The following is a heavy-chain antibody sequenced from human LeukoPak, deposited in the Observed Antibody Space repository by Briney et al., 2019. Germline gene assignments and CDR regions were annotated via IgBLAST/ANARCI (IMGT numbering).Heavy chain of an antibody. V-gene: IGHV3-21*06. CDR1: GFSFSTHS. D-gene: IGHD6-13*01. J-gene: IGHJ4*02. Sequence: PGGSLRLSCAASGFSFSTHSMNWVRQAPGKGLEWVSSISRNSRYIYYADSMRGRFTISRDNAKNSLYLQMNSLKPEDTAVYYCARVAEAAAFDSWGQGTLVTVSS. CDR2: ISRNSRYI. CDR3: ARVAEAAAFDS.